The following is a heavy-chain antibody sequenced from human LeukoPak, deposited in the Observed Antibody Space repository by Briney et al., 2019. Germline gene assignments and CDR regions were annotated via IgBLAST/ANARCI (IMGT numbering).Heavy chain of an antibody. J-gene: IGHJ6*02. V-gene: IGHV1-18*01. CDR1: GYTFTSYG. CDR3: ARAFIRITMIVVANGMDV. Sequence: ASEKVSCKASGYTFTSYGISWVRQAPGQGLEWMGWISAYNGNTNYAQKLQGRVTMTTDTSTSTAYMELRSLRSDDTAVYYCARAFIRITMIVVANGMDVWGQGTTVTVSS. D-gene: IGHD3-22*01. CDR2: ISAYNGNT.